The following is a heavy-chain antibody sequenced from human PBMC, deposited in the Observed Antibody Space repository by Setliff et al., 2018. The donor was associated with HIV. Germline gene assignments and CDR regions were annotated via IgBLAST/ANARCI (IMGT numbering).Heavy chain of an antibody. J-gene: IGHJ4*01. Sequence: ASVKVSCKASGYTFTDYYIHWVRQAPGQGPEWVGYISPLSGGTIYAQKFQGRVTMTRDTSITTAYMDLRNLRSEDTAVYYCARNQGDSSGWYAGDYWGHGTLVTVSS. CDR1: GYTFTDYY. V-gene: IGHV1-2*02. CDR2: ISPLSGGT. CDR3: ARNQGDSSGWYAGDY. D-gene: IGHD6-19*01.